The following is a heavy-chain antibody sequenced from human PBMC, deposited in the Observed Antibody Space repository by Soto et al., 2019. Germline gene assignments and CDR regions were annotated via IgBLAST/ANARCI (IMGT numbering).Heavy chain of an antibody. CDR1: GFTVSSNY. V-gene: IGHV3-66*01. CDR2: IYSGGST. J-gene: IGHJ4*02. D-gene: IGHD5-12*01. CDR3: AREYSGYDFLFDY. Sequence: GGSLRLSCAASGFTVSSNYMSWVRQAPGKGLEWVSVIYSGGSTYYADSVKGRFTISRDNSKNTLYLQMNSLRAEDTAVYYCAREYSGYDFLFDYWGQGTLVTVSS.